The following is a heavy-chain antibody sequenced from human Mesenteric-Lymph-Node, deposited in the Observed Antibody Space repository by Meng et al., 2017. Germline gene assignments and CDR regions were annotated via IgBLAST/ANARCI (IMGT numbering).Heavy chain of an antibody. CDR2: VYQNGNA. CDR3: ARGRGYGDYGSLY. J-gene: IGHJ4*02. CDR1: GGSISSNNW. V-gene: IGHV4-4*02. Sequence: GHLQESGPGLVKPSGTLSLTCAASGGSISSNNWWSWVRQPPGKGLEWIGEVYQNGNANYNPSLKSRVTISVDTSKNQFSLKLSSVTAADTAVYYCARGRGYGDYGSLYWGQGTLVTVSS. D-gene: IGHD4-17*01.